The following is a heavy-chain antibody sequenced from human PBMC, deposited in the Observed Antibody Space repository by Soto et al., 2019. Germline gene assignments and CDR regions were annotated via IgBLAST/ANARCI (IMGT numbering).Heavy chain of an antibody. J-gene: IGHJ5*02. Sequence: GGSLRLSCAASGLTFSSSAMHWVRQAPGKGLEWLAVISYDGSNKYYADSVKGRFTISRDNSKNTLYLQMNSLRAEDTAVYYCATDTLNGTTKGSWFDPCGQGTPVTVYS. CDR2: ISYDGSNK. D-gene: IGHD1-7*01. CDR1: GLTFSSSA. CDR3: ATDTLNGTTKGSWFDP. V-gene: IGHV3-30-3*01.